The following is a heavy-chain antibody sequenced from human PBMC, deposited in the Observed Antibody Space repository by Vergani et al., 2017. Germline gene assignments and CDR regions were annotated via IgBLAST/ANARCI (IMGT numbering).Heavy chain of an antibody. J-gene: IGHJ4*02. CDR1: GYTFTSYY. CDR2: INPSGGST. D-gene: IGHD2-21*02. CDR3: ARGGDIVVVTVHLGY. V-gene: IGHV1-46*01. Sequence: QVQLVQSGAEVKKPGASVKVSCKASGYTFTSYYMHWVRQAPGQGLEWMGIINPSGGSTSYAQKLQGRVTMTRDTSTSTVYMELSSLRSEDTAVYYCARGGDIVVVTVHLGYWGQGTLVTVSS.